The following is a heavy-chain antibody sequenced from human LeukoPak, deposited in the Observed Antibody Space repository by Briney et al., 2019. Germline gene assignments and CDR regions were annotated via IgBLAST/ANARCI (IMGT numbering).Heavy chain of an antibody. CDR1: GFTFSIYS. CDR3: ARDVTVNTYRWYAFDI. D-gene: IGHD4-17*01. J-gene: IGHJ3*02. V-gene: IGHV3-21*01. Sequence: GGSLRLSCAASGFTFSIYSMNWVRQAPGKGLEWVSSISYSSGHIYYADSVKGRFTISRDNAKNSLYLQMNSLRADDTAVYYCARDVTVNTYRWYAFDIWGQGKMVTVSS. CDR2: ISYSSGHI.